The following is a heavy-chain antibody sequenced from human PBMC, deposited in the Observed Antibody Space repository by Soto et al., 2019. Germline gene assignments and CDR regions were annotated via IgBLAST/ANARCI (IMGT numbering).Heavy chain of an antibody. Sequence: SVQVSCKACGGTFSSYAISWVRQAPGQGLEWMGGIIPIFGTANYAQKFQGRVTITADESTSTAYMELSSLRSEDTAVYYCARVGPSKNSYFDYWCQGTLVTVSS. CDR2: IIPIFGTA. V-gene: IGHV1-69*13. D-gene: IGHD1-26*01. CDR3: ARVGPSKNSYFDY. CDR1: GGTFSSYA. J-gene: IGHJ4*02.